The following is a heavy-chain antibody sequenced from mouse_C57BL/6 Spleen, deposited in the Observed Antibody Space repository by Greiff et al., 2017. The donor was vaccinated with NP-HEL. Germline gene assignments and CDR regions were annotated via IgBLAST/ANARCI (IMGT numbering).Heavy chain of an antibody. V-gene: IGHV3-6*01. CDR1: GYSITSGYY. CDR2: ISYDGSN. J-gene: IGHJ4*01. CDR3: ARGGGPMDY. Sequence: VQLQQSGPGLVKPSQSLSLTCSVTGYSITSGYYWNWIRQFPGNKLEWMGYISYDGSNNYNPSLKNRISITRDTSKNQFFLKLNSVTTEDTATYYCARGGGPMDYWGQGTSVTVSS.